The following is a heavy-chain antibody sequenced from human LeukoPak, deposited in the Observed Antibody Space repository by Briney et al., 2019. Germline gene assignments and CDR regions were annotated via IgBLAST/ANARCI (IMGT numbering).Heavy chain of an antibody. CDR1: GGSISSGGYY. V-gene: IGHV4-31*03. CDR2: IYYSGST. CDR3: ARERINGDYRPYFDY. J-gene: IGHJ4*02. D-gene: IGHD4-17*01. Sequence: SETLSLTCTVSGGSISSGGYYWSWIRQQPGKGLEWIGYIYYSGSTYYNPSLKSRVTISVDTSKNQFSLKLSSVTAADTAVYYCARERINGDYRPYFDYWGQGTLVTVSS.